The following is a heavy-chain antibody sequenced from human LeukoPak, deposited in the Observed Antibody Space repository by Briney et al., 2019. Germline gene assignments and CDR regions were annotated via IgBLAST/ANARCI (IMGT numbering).Heavy chain of an antibody. Sequence: PGGSLRLSCAASGFTFDDYGMSWVRQAPGKGLEWVSGINWNGGSTGYADSVKGRFTISRDNAKNSLYLQMNSLRAEDTALYYCARVSSSWYIGYYYYYMDVWGKGTTVTVSS. J-gene: IGHJ6*03. CDR1: GFTFDDYG. CDR3: ARVSSSWYIGYYYYYMDV. CDR2: INWNGGST. D-gene: IGHD6-13*01. V-gene: IGHV3-20*04.